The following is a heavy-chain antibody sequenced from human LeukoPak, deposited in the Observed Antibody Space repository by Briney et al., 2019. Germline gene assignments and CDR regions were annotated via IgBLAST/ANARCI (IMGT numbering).Heavy chain of an antibody. D-gene: IGHD2-2*01. CDR3: ARDDSPGDCSSTSCLDYYYGMDV. V-gene: IGHV1-69*01. J-gene: IGHJ6*02. CDR1: GGTFSSYA. Sequence: ASVKVSCTASGGTFSSYAISWVRQAPGQGLEWMGGIIPIFGTANYAQKFQGRVTITADESTSTAYMELSSLRSKDTAVYYCARDDSPGDCSSTSCLDYYYGMDVWGQGTTVTVSS. CDR2: IIPIFGTA.